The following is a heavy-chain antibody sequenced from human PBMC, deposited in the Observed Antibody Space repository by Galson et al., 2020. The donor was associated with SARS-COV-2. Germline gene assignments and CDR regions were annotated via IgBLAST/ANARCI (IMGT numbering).Heavy chain of an antibody. J-gene: IGHJ4*02. CDR1: GFTFSSYG. Sequence: GGSLRLSCAASGFTFSSYGMYWVRQAPGKGLEWVAVIWYDGSNKYYADSVKGRFTISRDNSKNTLYLQMNSLRAEDTAVYYCARDLYSVLTGYYMDYWGQGTLVTVSS. V-gene: IGHV3-33*01. CDR2: IWYDGSNK. D-gene: IGHD3-9*01. CDR3: ARDLYSVLTGYYMDY.